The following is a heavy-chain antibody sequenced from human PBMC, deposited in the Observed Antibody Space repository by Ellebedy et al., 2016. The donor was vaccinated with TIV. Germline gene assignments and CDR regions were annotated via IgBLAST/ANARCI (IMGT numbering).Heavy chain of an antibody. CDR3: ARLRDDSSGYYYGYFDY. CDR1: GYSFTSYW. CDR2: IYPGDSDT. Sequence: GESLKISCKGSGYSFTSYWIGWVRQMPGKGLEWMGIIYPGDSDTRYSPSFQGQVTISADKSISTAYLQWSSLKASDTAMYYCARLRDDSSGYYYGYFDYWGQGTLVTVSS. V-gene: IGHV5-51*01. J-gene: IGHJ4*02. D-gene: IGHD3-22*01.